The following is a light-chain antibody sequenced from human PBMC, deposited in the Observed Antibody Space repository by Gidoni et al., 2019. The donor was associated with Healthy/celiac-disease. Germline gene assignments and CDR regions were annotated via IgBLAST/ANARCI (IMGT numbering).Light chain of an antibody. CDR2: AAS. V-gene: IGKV1-12*01. CDR3: QQANSFPPFT. CDR1: QGISSW. J-gene: IGKJ3*01. Sequence: DIQMTEYPSSVSASVGDRVTITCRASQGISSWLDWYQQKPGKAPKLLIYAASSLQSGVPSRFSGSGSGTDFTLTISSLQPEDFATYYCQQANSFPPFTFGPGTKVDIK.